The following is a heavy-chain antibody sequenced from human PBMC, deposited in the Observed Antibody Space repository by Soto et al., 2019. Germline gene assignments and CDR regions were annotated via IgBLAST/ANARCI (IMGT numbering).Heavy chain of an antibody. Sequence: QVQLVQSGTEVKKPGSSVKVSCKASGGTFSSYTISWVRQAPGQGLEWMGRIIPILDITDYAQKFQGRVTITADKSTSTAYMDLSSLRSEDTAVYYCARGLGGDDASDIWGQGTMVTVSS. CDR3: ARGLGGDDASDI. D-gene: IGHD3-16*01. V-gene: IGHV1-69*02. CDR2: IIPILDIT. CDR1: GGTFSSYT. J-gene: IGHJ3*02.